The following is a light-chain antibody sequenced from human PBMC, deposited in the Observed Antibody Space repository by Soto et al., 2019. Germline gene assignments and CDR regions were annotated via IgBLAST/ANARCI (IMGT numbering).Light chain of an antibody. CDR2: WAS. V-gene: IGKV4-1*01. CDR3: QQYYTNSWS. CDR1: QRVLYSSNNKNY. J-gene: IGKJ1*01. Sequence: DIVMTQSPDSLAVSLGERATINCKSSQRVLYSSNNKNYLAWYQHKPGQPPKMLIYWASIRESGVPDRFSGSGSGTDFTLTISSLQSEDVAVYYCQQYYTNSWSFGQGTKVDIK.